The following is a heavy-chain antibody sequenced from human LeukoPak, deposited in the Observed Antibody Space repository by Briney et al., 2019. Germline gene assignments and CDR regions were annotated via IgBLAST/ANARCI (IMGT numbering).Heavy chain of an antibody. CDR2: IRYGGSNK. CDR3: AKDGGDGLRRGDYFDY. D-gene: IGHD5-12*01. Sequence: PGGSLRLSCAASGFTFSSYGMHWVRQAPGKGLEWVAFIRYGGSNKYYADSVKGRFTISRDNSKNTLYLQMNSLRAEDTAVYYCAKDGGDGLRRGDYFDYWGQGTLVTVSS. CDR1: GFTFSSYG. J-gene: IGHJ4*02. V-gene: IGHV3-30*02.